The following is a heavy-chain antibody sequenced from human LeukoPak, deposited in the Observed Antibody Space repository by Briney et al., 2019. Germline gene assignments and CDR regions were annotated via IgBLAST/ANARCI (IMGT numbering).Heavy chain of an antibody. Sequence: PGGSLRLSCAASGFTFSSYAMSWVRQAPGKGLEWVSAITGSGGSTYYADSVKGRFTISRDDSKNTLYLQMNSLRAEDTAVYYCAKDKSLIAARQGIRARHPYYFDYWGQGTLVTVSS. J-gene: IGHJ4*02. CDR3: AKDKSLIAARQGIRARHPYYFDY. V-gene: IGHV3-23*01. CDR1: GFTFSSYA. D-gene: IGHD6-6*01. CDR2: ITGSGGST.